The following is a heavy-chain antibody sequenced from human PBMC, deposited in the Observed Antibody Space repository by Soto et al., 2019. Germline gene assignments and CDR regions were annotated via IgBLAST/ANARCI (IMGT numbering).Heavy chain of an antibody. CDR2: INSDGSST. D-gene: IGHD2-15*01. CDR1: GFTFSSYW. V-gene: IGHV3-74*01. J-gene: IGHJ4*02. CDR3: VRTSLVVAAATREDY. Sequence: EVQLVESGGGLVQPGESLRLSCAASGFTFSSYWMHWVRQAPGKGLVWVSRINSDGSSTSYAGSVKGRFTISRDNAKKTLYLQMNSLRAEDMAVYYCVRTSLVVAAATREDYWGQGTLVTVSS.